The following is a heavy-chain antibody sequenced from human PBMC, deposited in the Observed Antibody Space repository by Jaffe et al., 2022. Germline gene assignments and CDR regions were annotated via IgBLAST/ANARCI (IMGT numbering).Heavy chain of an antibody. J-gene: IGHJ6*03. CDR3: ARAIVPGTTYYYYYYMDV. Sequence: EVQLVESGGGLVKPGGSLRLSCAASGFTFSSYSMNWVRQAPGKGLEWVSSISSSSSYIYYADSVKGRFTISRDNAKNSLYLQMNSLRAEDTAVYYCARAIVPGTTYYYYYYMDVWGKGTTVTVSS. D-gene: IGHD1-7*01. CDR1: GFTFSSYS. CDR2: ISSSSSYI. V-gene: IGHV3-21*01.